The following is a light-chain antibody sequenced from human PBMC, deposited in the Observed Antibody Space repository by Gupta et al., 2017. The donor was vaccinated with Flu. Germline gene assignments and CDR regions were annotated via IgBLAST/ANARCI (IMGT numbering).Light chain of an antibody. CDR2: RDT. J-gene: IGLJ3*02. CDR3: QSSDSSVTSLV. V-gene: IGLV3-25*03. CDR1: AGPRQY. Sequence: GGAGPRQYAYWYQQEPGRAPVMVIFRDTERPSGIPERFSGSTSRTTVTLTISGVQAEDEADYYCQSSDSSVTSLVFGGGTKLTVL.